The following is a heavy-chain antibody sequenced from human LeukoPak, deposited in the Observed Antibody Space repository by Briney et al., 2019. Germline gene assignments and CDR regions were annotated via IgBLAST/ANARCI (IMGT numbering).Heavy chain of an antibody. Sequence: SVKVSCKASGGTFSSYAISWVRQAPGQGLEWMGGIIPIFGTANYAQKFQGRVTITTDGSTSTAYMELSSLRSEDTAVYYCASTRPTMTVPAAIEAKEQAVHYYYYYYMDVWGKGTTVTVSS. D-gene: IGHD2-2*01. CDR1: GGTFSSYA. V-gene: IGHV1-69*05. CDR3: ASTRPTMTVPAAIEAKEQAVHYYYYYYMDV. J-gene: IGHJ6*03. CDR2: IIPIFGTA.